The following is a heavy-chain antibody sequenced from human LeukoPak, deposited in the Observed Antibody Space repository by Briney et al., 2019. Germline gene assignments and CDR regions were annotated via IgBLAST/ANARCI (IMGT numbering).Heavy chain of an antibody. Sequence: SQTLSLTCAISGDNVSSNIAAWNWIRQSPSRGLEWLGRTFFRSKWYTDYATSVRSRITINPDTSENQFSLHLNFVTPEDTAVYYCARDFLGQYLPHDYWGQGTLVTVSS. J-gene: IGHJ4*02. CDR2: TFFRSKWYT. V-gene: IGHV6-1*01. D-gene: IGHD2-2*02. CDR3: ARDFLGQYLPHDY. CDR1: GDNVSSNIAA.